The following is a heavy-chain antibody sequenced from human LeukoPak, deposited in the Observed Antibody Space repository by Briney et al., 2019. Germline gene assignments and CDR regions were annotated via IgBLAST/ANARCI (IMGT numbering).Heavy chain of an antibody. CDR1: GGSISSSSYY. D-gene: IGHD3-16*01. CDR3: ARHLGGSSRLDP. V-gene: IGHV4-39*01. Sequence: SETLSLTCSVSGGSISSSSYYWTWIRQPPGKGLEWIGNIYYSGSTSYNPSLMGRVTISVDTSKNQFSLNLISVTAADTAVYYCARHLGGSSRLDPWGQGTLVTVSS. J-gene: IGHJ5*02. CDR2: IYYSGST.